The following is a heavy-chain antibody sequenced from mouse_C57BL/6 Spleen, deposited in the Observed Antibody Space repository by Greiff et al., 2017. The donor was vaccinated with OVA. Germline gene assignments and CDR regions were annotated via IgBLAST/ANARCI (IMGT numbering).Heavy chain of an antibody. J-gene: IGHJ2*01. CDR1: GYTFTSYW. Sequence: VKLQQPGTELVKPGASVKLSCKASGYTFTSYWMHWVKQRPGQGLEWIGNINPSNGGTNYNEKFKSKATLTVDKSSSTAYMQLSSLISEDSAVYYCARWGQLRLRGVDYWGQGTTLTVSS. CDR2: INPSNGGT. D-gene: IGHD3-2*02. V-gene: IGHV1-53*01. CDR3: ARWGQLRLRGVDY.